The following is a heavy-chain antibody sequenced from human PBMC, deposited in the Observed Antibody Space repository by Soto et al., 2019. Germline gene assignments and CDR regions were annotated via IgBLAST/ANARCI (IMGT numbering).Heavy chain of an antibody. CDR1: GFTFGTYW. CDR3: ARSGGVATVTDY. CDR2: INEDGSKN. J-gene: IGHJ4*02. V-gene: IGHV3-7*01. Sequence: EVQLVESGGGLVQPGGSLRLSCAASGFTFGTYWMSWVRQAPGNGLEWVANINEDGSKNYYVDSVRGRFTISRDNAQKSLYLRMSSLRAEETAVYDCARSGGVATVTDYWGQGTLVNVSS. D-gene: IGHD4-17*01.